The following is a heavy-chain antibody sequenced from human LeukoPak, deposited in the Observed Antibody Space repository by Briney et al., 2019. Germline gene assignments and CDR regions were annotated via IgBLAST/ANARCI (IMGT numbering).Heavy chain of an antibody. V-gene: IGHV3-7*02. CDR2: IKEDGSEK. Sequence: GGSLRLSCAASGFTFSNYWMSWVRQAPGKGLEWVANIKEDGSEKYFVDSVKGRFTISRDNAKNSPFLQMNSLRAEDTAVYYCASLGHSYGQTFDYWGQGTLVTVSS. CDR1: GFTFSNYW. J-gene: IGHJ4*02. D-gene: IGHD5-18*01. CDR3: ASLGHSYGQTFDY.